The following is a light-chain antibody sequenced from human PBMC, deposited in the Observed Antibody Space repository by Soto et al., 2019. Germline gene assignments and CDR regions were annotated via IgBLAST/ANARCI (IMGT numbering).Light chain of an antibody. Sequence: ELVLTQSPGTLSLSPGERATLSCRASRSLTGNYLAWYQQKPGQAPRLLIFGVSSRATGIPDRFSGSGSGTDFTLTINRLEPEDFAVYYCHHYGSSPYTFGLGTRLEIK. CDR3: HHYGSSPYT. J-gene: IGKJ5*01. V-gene: IGKV3-20*01. CDR1: RSLTGNY. CDR2: GVS.